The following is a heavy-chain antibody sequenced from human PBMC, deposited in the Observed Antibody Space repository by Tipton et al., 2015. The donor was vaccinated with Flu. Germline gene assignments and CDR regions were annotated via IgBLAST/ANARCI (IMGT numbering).Heavy chain of an antibody. D-gene: IGHD6-19*01. CDR1: AHFITSDSF. V-gene: IGHV4-38-2*02. J-gene: IGHJ4*02. Sequence: GLVKPSETLSLTCTVSAHFITSDSFWGWIRQPPGKGLEWIGTINHSGGTYYNPSLESRVTTSLDASRRQPSLNLRSVTAADTAVYFCVAAPNFYFFDYWGQGSLVTVSS. CDR3: VAAPNFYFFDY. CDR2: INHSGGT.